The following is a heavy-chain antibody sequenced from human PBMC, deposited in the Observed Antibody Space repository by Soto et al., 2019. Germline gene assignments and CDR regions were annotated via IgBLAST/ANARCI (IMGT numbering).Heavy chain of an antibody. J-gene: IGHJ3*02. CDR2: IGSSDI. CDR3: AKDHFNGNRLFDAFDI. CDR1: GFIVRVHA. D-gene: IGHD2-21*01. Sequence: PGGSLRLACAAAGFIVRVHAMSWVRQAPGKGLEWISTIGSSDIYYADSVKGRFTVSRDNSNNMLFLQMNSLRADDTAVYYCAKDHFNGNRLFDAFDIWGQGTMVTV. V-gene: IGHV3-23*01.